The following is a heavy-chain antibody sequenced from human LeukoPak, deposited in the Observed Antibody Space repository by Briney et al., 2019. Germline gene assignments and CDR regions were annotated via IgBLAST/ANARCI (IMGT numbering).Heavy chain of an antibody. V-gene: IGHV1-2*02. J-gene: IGHJ6*02. D-gene: IGHD7-27*01. Sequence: GASVKVSCKASGYXFTGYYMHWVRQAPGQGLEWMGWINPNSGGTNYAQKFQGRVTMTRDTSISTAYMELSRLRSDDTAVYYCARVLRSGYYGMDVWGQGTTVTVSS. CDR3: ARVLRSGYYGMDV. CDR2: INPNSGGT. CDR1: GYXFTGYY.